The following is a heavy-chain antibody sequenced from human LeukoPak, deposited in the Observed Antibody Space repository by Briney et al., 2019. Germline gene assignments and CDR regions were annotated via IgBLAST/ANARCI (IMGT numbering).Heavy chain of an antibody. J-gene: IGHJ3*02. CDR1: GFSFSSYA. V-gene: IGHV3-23*01. D-gene: IGHD5-12*01. CDR3: AKDGTPTRLVAGNAFDI. Sequence: PGGSLRLSCAASGFSFSSYAMSWVRQAPGKGLEWVSGISGSGGSTYYADSVKGRFTISRDNSKNTLYLQMNSLRAEDTAVYYCAKDGTPTRLVAGNAFDIWGQGTMVTVSS. CDR2: ISGSGGST.